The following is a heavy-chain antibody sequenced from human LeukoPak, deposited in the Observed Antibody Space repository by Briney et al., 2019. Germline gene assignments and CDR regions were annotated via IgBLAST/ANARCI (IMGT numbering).Heavy chain of an antibody. D-gene: IGHD3-10*01. CDR2: IYYSGST. Sequence: SETLSLTCTVSGGSISSYYWSWIRQPPGKGLEWIGYIYYSGSTNYNPSLKRRVTISVDKSNNQFSLKLSSVTAADTAVYYCARADGSGSYYTFSDYYYYMDVWGKGTTVTVSS. CDR3: ARADGSGSYYTFSDYYYYMDV. V-gene: IGHV4-59*01. CDR1: GGSISSYY. J-gene: IGHJ6*03.